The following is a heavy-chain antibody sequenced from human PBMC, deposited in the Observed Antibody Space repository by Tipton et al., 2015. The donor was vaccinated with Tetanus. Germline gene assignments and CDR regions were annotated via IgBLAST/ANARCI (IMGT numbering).Heavy chain of an antibody. V-gene: IGHV3-73*01. D-gene: IGHD3-10*01. Sequence: GSLRLSCAVSGFTFSDCAIHWARQASGKGLEWIGRISTKSAGYATSYSESVRGRFTVSRDDSTNTAFLEMKSLRNEDTAVYLCTRDAGSYNWLDPWGQGTLVTVSS. CDR1: GFTFSDCA. CDR3: TRDAGSYNWLDP. CDR2: ISTKSAGYAT. J-gene: IGHJ5*02.